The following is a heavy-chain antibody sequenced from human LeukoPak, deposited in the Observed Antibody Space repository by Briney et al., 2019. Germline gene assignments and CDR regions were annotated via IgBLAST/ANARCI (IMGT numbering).Heavy chain of an antibody. V-gene: IGHV3-21*01. CDR2: TSESNDNI. J-gene: IGHJ2*01. D-gene: IGHD3-9*01. CDR1: GFTFSNYY. Sequence: PGGSLRLSCAVYGFTFSNYYMHWLRQAPFRGLEWVSSTSESNDNIKYAVSVKARFTISRDNAKTSLYLQMNNLRADDTAVYYCARARYHYDNTGHSYWYFDLWGRGTLVTVSS. CDR3: ARARYHYDNTGHSYWYFDL.